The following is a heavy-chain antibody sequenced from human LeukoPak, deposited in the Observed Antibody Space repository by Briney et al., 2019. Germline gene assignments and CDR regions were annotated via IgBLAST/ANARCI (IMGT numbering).Heavy chain of an antibody. D-gene: IGHD2-15*01. Sequence: ASVKVSCKASGYTFTNYDINWVRQATGQGPEWMGWMNPNSGNTGYAQKFQGRVTMTRSTSISTAYMELSSLRSEDTAVYYCARGGGVDCSGGSCPRTNWFDPWGQGTLVTVSS. CDR2: MNPNSGNT. CDR3: ARGGGVDCSGGSCPRTNWFDP. CDR1: GYTFTNYD. V-gene: IGHV1-8*01. J-gene: IGHJ5*02.